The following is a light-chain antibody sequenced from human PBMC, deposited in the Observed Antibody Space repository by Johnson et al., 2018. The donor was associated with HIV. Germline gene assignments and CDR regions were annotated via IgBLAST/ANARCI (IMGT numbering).Light chain of an antibody. Sequence: QSVLTQPPSVSAAPGQKVTISCSGSSSNIGNNYVSWYQQLPGTAPKLLIYENNQRPSGVPDRLSGSTSGTSASLAISGLQAEDEADYFCAAWDDSLNGHVFGTGTKVTVL. CDR1: SSNIGNNY. CDR3: AAWDDSLNGHV. V-gene: IGLV1-44*01. CDR2: ENN. J-gene: IGLJ1*01.